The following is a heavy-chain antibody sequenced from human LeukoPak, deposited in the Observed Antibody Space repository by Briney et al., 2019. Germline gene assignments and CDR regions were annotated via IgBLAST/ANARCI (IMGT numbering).Heavy chain of an antibody. CDR1: GGSISSSSYY. V-gene: IGHV4-39*07. CDR3: ARAGGADRYYFDY. D-gene: IGHD3-16*01. Sequence: SETLSLTCTVSGGSISSSSYYWGWIRQPPGKGLEWIGSMYYRGSTYYNPSLKGRVTISVDTSKNQFSLKLSSVTAADTAVYYCARAGGADRYYFDYWGQGTLVTVSS. CDR2: MYYRGST. J-gene: IGHJ4*02.